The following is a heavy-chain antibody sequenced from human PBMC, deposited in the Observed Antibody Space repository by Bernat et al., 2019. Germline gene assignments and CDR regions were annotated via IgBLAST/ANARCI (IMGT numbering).Heavy chain of an antibody. J-gene: IGHJ4*02. CDR2: ISYDGSNK. CDR3: AKEGPSSSWYFLVDY. Sequence: QVQLVESGGGVVQPGRSLRLSCAASGFPFSSYCMHWVRQAPGKGLEWVAVISYDGSNKYYADSLKGRFTISRDNSKNTLYLQMNSLRAEDTAVYYCAKEGPSSSWYFLVDYWGQGALVTVSS. D-gene: IGHD6-13*01. CDR1: GFPFSSYC. V-gene: IGHV3-30*18.